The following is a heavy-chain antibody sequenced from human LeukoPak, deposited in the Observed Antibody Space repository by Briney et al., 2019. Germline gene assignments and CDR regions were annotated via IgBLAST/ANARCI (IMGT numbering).Heavy chain of an antibody. CDR1: GYIFNMHS. CDR3: ARDGDGYNLD. Sequence: ASVKVSCKASGYIFNMHSIIWVRQAPGQGLEWVGGINSNNGDTHYAQNFQGRVTMTRDTSISTAYMELSSLGSDDTAVYYCARDGDGYNLDWGQGTLVTVSS. D-gene: IGHD5-24*01. V-gene: IGHV1-2*02. J-gene: IGHJ4*02. CDR2: INSNNGDT.